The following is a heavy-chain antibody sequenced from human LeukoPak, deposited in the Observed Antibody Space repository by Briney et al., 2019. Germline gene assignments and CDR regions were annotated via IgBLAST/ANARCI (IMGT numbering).Heavy chain of an antibody. CDR1: GFTFSSYA. Sequence: PGGSLRLSCAASGFTFSSYAMSWVRQAPGKGLEWVSAISGSGGSTYYADSVKGRFTISRDNARNSLYLRMNSLRAEDTAVYYCARDPGAYSSSPIDYWGQGTLVTVSS. CDR3: ARDPGAYSSSPIDY. V-gene: IGHV3-23*01. J-gene: IGHJ4*02. D-gene: IGHD6-6*01. CDR2: ISGSGGST.